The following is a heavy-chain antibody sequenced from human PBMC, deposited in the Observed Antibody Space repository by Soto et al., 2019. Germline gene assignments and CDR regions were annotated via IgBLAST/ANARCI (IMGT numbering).Heavy chain of an antibody. V-gene: IGHV3-23*01. D-gene: IGHD3-22*01. Sequence: GGSLRLSCAASGFTFSSYAMSWVRHAPGKGPEWVSAISGSGGSTYYADSVKGRFTISRDNSKNTLYLQMNSLRAEDTAVYYCARALGYYDSSGYSPFGYWGQGTLVTVAS. CDR3: ARALGYYDSSGYSPFGY. CDR1: GFTFSSYA. J-gene: IGHJ4*02. CDR2: ISGSGGST.